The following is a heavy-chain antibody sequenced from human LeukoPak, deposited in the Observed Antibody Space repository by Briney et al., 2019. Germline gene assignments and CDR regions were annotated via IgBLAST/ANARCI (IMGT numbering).Heavy chain of an antibody. J-gene: IGHJ4*02. CDR3: ARGREAQYYYDSSGYDY. V-gene: IGHV1-8*01. CDR1: GYTFTSYD. Sequence: ASVRVSCKASGYTFTSYDINWVRQATGQGLEWMGWMNPNSGNTGYAQKFQGRVTMTRNTSISTAYMELSSLRSEDTAVYYCARGREAQYYYDSSGYDYWDQGTLVTVSS. CDR2: MNPNSGNT. D-gene: IGHD3-22*01.